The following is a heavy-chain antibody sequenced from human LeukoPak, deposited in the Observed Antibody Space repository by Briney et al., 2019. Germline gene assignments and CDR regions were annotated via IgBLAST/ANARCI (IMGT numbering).Heavy chain of an antibody. D-gene: IGHD6-13*01. Sequence: GESLKISCQGSGYTFTSYWNGWVRQMPGKGLEWMGIISPGDSDIRYSPSFQGQVTISADKSISTAYLQWSSLKASDTAIYYCARQGNSWFSFGTWGQGTPVTVSP. J-gene: IGHJ5*02. CDR1: GYTFTSYW. CDR3: ARQGNSWFSFGT. V-gene: IGHV5-51*01. CDR2: ISPGDSDI.